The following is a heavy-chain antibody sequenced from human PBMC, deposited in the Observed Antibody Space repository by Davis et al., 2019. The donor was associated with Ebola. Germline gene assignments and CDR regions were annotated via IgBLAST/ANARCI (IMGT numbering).Heavy chain of an antibody. V-gene: IGHV1-18*01. D-gene: IGHD2-2*01. CDR1: GYIFPYYG. CDR2: ISGSIDNI. Sequence: ASVKVSCKASGYIFPYYGVSWMRQAPGQGLEWMGWISGSIDNIHYAPGLQGRLTISKDTSTSTAYMDLRSLRSDDTAVYFCARDTVRGYCSSTRCPRLPFDKWGQGTLVTVSS. J-gene: IGHJ4*02. CDR3: ARDTVRGYCSSTRCPRLPFDK.